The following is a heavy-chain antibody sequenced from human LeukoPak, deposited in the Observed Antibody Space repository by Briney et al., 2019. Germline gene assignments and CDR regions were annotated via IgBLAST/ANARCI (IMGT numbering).Heavy chain of an antibody. D-gene: IGHD3-22*01. CDR1: GGSFSGYY. J-gene: IGHJ6*03. V-gene: IGHV4-34*01. Sequence: SETLSLTCAVYGGSFSGYYWSWIRQPPGKGLEWIGEINHSGNTNYNPSLKSRVTISVDTSKNQFSLKLSSVTAADTAVYYCARSSEGRYYYDSSGFSYYYYYMDVWGKGTTVTISS. CDR3: ARSSEGRYYYDSSGFSYYYYYMDV. CDR2: INHSGNT.